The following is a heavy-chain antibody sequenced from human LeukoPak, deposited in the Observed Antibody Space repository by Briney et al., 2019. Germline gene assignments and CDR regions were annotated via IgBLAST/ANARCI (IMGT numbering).Heavy chain of an antibody. CDR1: GYTFTSYY. J-gene: IGHJ2*01. CDR3: ARVMVVGATSYWYFDL. Sequence: ASVKVSCKASGYTFTSYYMHWVRQAPGQGLEWMGIINPSGGSTSYAQKLQGRVTMTTDTSTSTAYMELRSLRSDDTAVYYCARVMVVGATSYWYFDLWGRGTLVTVSS. CDR2: INPSGGST. V-gene: IGHV1-46*01. D-gene: IGHD1-26*01.